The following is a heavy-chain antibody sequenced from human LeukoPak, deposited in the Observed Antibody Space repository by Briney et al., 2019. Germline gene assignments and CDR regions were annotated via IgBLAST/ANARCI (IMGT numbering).Heavy chain of an antibody. V-gene: IGHV3-30*02. Sequence: PGGSPRLSCAASGFTFSSYGMHWVRQAPGKGLEWVAFIRYDGSNKYYADSVKGRFTISRDNSKNTLYLKMNSLRAEDTAVYYCARDNWNPRDYYYYYMDVWGKGTTVTVSS. CDR2: IRYDGSNK. CDR1: GFTFSSYG. D-gene: IGHD1-20*01. CDR3: ARDNWNPRDYYYYYMDV. J-gene: IGHJ6*03.